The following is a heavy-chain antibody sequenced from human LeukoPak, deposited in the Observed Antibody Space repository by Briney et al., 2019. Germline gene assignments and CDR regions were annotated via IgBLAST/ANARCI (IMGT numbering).Heavy chain of an antibody. D-gene: IGHD6-19*01. CDR3: AYEGSSGWTYFDY. J-gene: IGHJ4*02. CDR1: GGSFSGYY. Sequence: SETLSLTCAVYGGSFSGYYWSWIRQPPGKGLEWIGEINHSGSTNYNPSLKSRVTISVDTSKNQFSLKLSSVTAADTAVYYCAYEGSSGWTYFDYWGQGTLVTVSS. CDR2: INHSGST. V-gene: IGHV4-34*01.